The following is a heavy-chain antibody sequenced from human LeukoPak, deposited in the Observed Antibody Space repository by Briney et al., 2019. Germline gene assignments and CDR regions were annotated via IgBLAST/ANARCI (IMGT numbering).Heavy chain of an antibody. CDR3: ARGVGAIPLREDGQDFDY. CDR1: GYTFTGYY. Sequence: GASVKVSCKASGYTFTGYYMHWVRQAPGQGLEWMGWINPNSGGTNYAQKFQGRVTMTRDTSISTAYMELSRLRSDDTAVYYCARGVGAIPLREDGQDFDYWGQGTLVTVSS. D-gene: IGHD1-26*01. V-gene: IGHV1-2*02. CDR2: INPNSGGT. J-gene: IGHJ4*02.